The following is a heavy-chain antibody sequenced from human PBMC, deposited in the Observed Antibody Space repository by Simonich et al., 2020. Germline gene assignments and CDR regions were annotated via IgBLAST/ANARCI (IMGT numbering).Heavy chain of an antibody. V-gene: IGHV1-18*01. CDR1: GYTFTSYG. CDR3: ARASRGTWWYYYFDY. J-gene: IGHJ4*02. Sequence: QVQLVQSGAEVKKPGASVKVSCKASGYTFTSYGISWVGQAPGQGLEWMEWSSAYKGNTTSAQKLQGRVTMTTDTSTSTAYMELRSLRSDDTAVYYWARASRGTWWYYYFDYWGQGTLVTVSS. CDR2: SSAYKGNT. D-gene: IGHD2-15*01.